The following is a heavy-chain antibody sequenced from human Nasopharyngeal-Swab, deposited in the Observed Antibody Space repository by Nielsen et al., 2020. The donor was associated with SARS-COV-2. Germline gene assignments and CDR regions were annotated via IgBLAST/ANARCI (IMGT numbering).Heavy chain of an antibody. CDR1: GYTFTGYY. V-gene: IGHV1-2*02. D-gene: IGHD2-21*02. CDR2: INPNSGGT. Sequence: ASVKVSCKASGYTFTGYYMHWVRQAPGQGLEWMGWINPNSGGTNYAQKFQGRVTMTRDTSISTAYMELSSLRSEDTAVYYCARCPQDVVVTADYFQHWGQGTLVTVSS. J-gene: IGHJ1*01. CDR3: ARCPQDVVVTADYFQH.